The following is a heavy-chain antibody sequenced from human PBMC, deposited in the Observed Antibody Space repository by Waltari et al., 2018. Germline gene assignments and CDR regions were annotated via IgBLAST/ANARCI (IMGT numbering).Heavy chain of an antibody. V-gene: IGHV4-39*07. CDR2: IYYSGST. J-gene: IGHJ6*02. D-gene: IGHD4-17*01. CDR1: GGSISSSSYY. Sequence: QLQLQESGPGLVKPSETLSLTCTVSGGSISSSSYYWGWIRPPPGKGLEWIGSIYYSGSTYYNPSLKSRVTISVDTSKNQFSLKLSSVTAADTAVYYCARDSTVTTSYYYYGMDVWGQGTTVTVSS. CDR3: ARDSTVTTSYYYYGMDV.